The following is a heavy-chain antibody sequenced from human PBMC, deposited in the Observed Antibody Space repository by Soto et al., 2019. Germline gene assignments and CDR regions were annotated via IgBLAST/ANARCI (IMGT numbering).Heavy chain of an antibody. CDR3: ARATGIYGGYYYGMDV. V-gene: IGHV5-51*01. J-gene: IGHJ6*02. CDR2: IYPGDSDT. D-gene: IGHD5-12*01. Sequence: GESLKISCKGSGYSFTSYWIGWVRQMPGKGLEWMGIIYPGDSDTRYSPSFQGQVTISADKSISTAYLQWSSLKASDTAMYYCARATGIYGGYYYGMDVWGQGTTVTVSS. CDR1: GYSFTSYW.